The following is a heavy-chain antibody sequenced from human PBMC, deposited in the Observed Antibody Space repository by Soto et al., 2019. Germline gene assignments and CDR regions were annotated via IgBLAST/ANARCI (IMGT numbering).Heavy chain of an antibody. CDR2: IYHSGST. CDR3: ARFRDRYYDFWSGSRSPSFDY. J-gene: IGHJ4*02. V-gene: IGHV4-30-2*02. D-gene: IGHD3-3*01. CDR1: GGSISSGGYS. Sequence: SETLSLTCAVSGGSISSGGYSWSWIRQPPGKGLEWIGYIYHSGSTYYNPSLKSRVTISVDRSKNQFSLKLSSVTAADTAVYYCARFRDRYYDFWSGSRSPSFDYWGQGTLVTVSS.